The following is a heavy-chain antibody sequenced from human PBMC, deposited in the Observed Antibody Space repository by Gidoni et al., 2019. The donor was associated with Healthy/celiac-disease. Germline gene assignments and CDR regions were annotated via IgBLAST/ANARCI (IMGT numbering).Heavy chain of an antibody. CDR2: IYYSGST. CDR1: GGSISSGGYS. CDR3: ARAPATTVTTTNWFDP. J-gene: IGHJ5*02. D-gene: IGHD4-17*01. V-gene: IGHV4-30-4*07. Sequence: QVQLQESGPGLVKPSQTLSLPCAVSGGSISSGGYSWSWIRQPPGKGLEWIGYIYYSGSTYYNPSLKSRVTISVDTSKNQFSLKLSSVTAADTAVYYCARAPATTVTTTNWFDPWGQGTLVTVSS.